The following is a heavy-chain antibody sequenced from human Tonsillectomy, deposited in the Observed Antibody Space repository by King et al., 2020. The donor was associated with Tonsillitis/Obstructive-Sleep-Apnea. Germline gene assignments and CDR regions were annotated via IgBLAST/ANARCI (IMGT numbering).Heavy chain of an antibody. CDR1: GFTFSDYY. V-gene: IGHV3-11*05. J-gene: IGHJ4*02. Sequence: HVQLVESGGGLVKPGGSLRLSCAASGFTFSDYYMSWIRQAPGKGLEWVSYISSSSTYTNYADSVKGRFTLPRDNAKNSRYLQINSLRAEDTAVYYCASPTPHYDFWSGYLSWGQGTLVTVSS. D-gene: IGHD3-3*01. CDR2: ISSSSTYT. CDR3: ASPTPHYDFWSGYLS.